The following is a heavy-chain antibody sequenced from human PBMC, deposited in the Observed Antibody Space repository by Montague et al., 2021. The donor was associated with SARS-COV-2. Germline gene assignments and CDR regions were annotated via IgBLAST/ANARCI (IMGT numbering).Heavy chain of an antibody. J-gene: IGHJ4*01. Sequence: SETLSLTCDVSDVSINNNNYYWGWIRQPPGKGLEWIRTIYYSGSTYYNPSLKSRVTISVDTSKNQFSLRVRSVTAADTAVYYCARHLFSFSDSGTLGYFDDWGHGTLVAVSS. V-gene: IGHV4-39*01. CDR3: ARHLFSFSDSGTLGYFDD. CDR1: DVSINNNNYY. D-gene: IGHD3-10*01. CDR2: IYYSGST.